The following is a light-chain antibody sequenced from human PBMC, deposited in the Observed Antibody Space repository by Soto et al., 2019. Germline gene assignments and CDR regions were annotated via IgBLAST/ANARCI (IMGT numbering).Light chain of an antibody. CDR2: DAS. J-gene: IGKJ3*01. CDR3: QQRSNWSFT. CDR1: QSVSSY. Sequence: EIVLTQSPATLSLSPGERATLSCRASQSVSSYLAWYQQKPGQPPRLLIYDASNSATGIPSRFSGRGSGTNFTLTISSLEPEDFAVYYCQQRSNWSFTFGPGTKVDIK. V-gene: IGKV3-11*01.